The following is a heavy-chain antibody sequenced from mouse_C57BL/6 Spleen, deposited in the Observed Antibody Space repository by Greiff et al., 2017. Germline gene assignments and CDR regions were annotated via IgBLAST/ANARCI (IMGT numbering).Heavy chain of an antibody. D-gene: IGHD3-2*02. CDR2: IDPSDSYT. CDR1: GYTFTSYW. J-gene: IGHJ3*01. Sequence: QVQLQQPGAELVKPGASVKLSCKASGYTFTSYWMQWVKQRPGQGLEWIGEIDPSDSYTNSNQKFKGKATLTVDTSSSTAYMQLSSLTSEDSAVYYCARRDAQATADWGQGTLVTVSA. CDR3: ARRDAQATAD. V-gene: IGHV1-50*01.